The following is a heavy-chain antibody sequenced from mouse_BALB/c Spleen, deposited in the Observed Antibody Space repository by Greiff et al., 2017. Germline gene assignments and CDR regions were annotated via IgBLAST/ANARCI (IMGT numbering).Heavy chain of an antibody. CDR2: IDPANGNT. J-gene: IGHJ3*01. D-gene: IGHD2-1*01. V-gene: IGHV14-3*02. CDR3: ARGGNYFAY. CDR1: GFYFKDSY. Sequence: EVQLQQSGAELVKPGASVKLSCTASGFYFKDSYMHWVKQRPEQGLEWIGRIDPANGNTKYDPKFQGQAIITADTSSNTAYLQLSSLTSEDTAVYYCARGGNYFAYWGQGTLVTVSA.